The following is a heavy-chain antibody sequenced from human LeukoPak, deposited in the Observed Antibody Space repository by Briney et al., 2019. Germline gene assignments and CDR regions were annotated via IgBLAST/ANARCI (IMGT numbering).Heavy chain of an antibody. Sequence: SETLSLTCTVSGGSVSDYFLSWIRQPPGKGREWIGEINHSGSTKYNPSLKSRVTISVDTSKNKISLKLSSVTAAATAVYYCAVAGFFDYWGQRTLVTVSS. CDR3: AVAGFFDY. CDR2: INHSGST. V-gene: IGHV4-34*01. D-gene: IGHD6-19*01. J-gene: IGHJ4*02. CDR1: GGSVSDYF.